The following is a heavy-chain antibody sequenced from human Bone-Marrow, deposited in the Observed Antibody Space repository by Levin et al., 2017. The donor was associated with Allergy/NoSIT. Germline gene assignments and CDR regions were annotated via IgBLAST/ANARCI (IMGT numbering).Heavy chain of an antibody. V-gene: IGHV3-7*01. CDR1: GLSFSTYW. J-gene: IGHJ4*02. CDR2: IKEDGSEK. Sequence: LSLTCAASGLSFSTYWMSWVRQAPGKGLEWVANIKEDGSEKYYVDSVKGRFTISRANAKNSLYLQMNSLRAEDTAVYYCMRDVRVDDYRNYFLDNWGQGTLVTVSS. D-gene: IGHD4-11*01. CDR3: MRDVRVDDYRNYFLDN.